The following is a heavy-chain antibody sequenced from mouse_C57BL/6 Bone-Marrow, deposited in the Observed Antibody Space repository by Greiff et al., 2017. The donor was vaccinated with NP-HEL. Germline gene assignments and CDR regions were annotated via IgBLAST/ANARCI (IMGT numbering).Heavy chain of an antibody. J-gene: IGHJ2*01. CDR1: GYTFTSYG. CDR3: ASGSGYDVDY. Sequence: QVQLQQSGAELVRPGASVKLSCKASGYTFTSYGISWVKQRTGQGLEWIGEIYPRSGNTYYNEKFKGKATLTADKSSSTAYMELRSLTSEDSAVYFYASGSGYDVDYYGRGKTLTVTA. D-gene: IGHD1-1*01. V-gene: IGHV1-81*01. CDR2: IYPRSGNT.